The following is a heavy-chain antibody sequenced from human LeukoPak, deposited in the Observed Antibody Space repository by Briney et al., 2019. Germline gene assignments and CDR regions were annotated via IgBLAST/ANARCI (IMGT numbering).Heavy chain of an antibody. CDR1: GYTFTSYD. D-gene: IGHD3-10*01. CDR3: ARVGGRYYGSGSYYWFDY. CDR2: MNPNSGNT. V-gene: IGHV1-8*03. Sequence: ASVKVSCKASGYTFTSYDINWVRQATGQGLEWMGWMNPNSGNTGYAQKFQGRVTITRNTSISTAYMELSSLRSEDTAVYYFARVGGRYYGSGSYYWFDYWGQGTLVTVSS. J-gene: IGHJ4*02.